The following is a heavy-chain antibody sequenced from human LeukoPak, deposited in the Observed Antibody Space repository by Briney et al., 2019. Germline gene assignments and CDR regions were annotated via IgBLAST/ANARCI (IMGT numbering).Heavy chain of an antibody. CDR3: ARDKQPGDN. CDR1: GGSLSGYH. V-gene: IGHV4-59*01. CDR2: IFYSGDT. D-gene: IGHD7-27*01. J-gene: IGHJ4*02. Sequence: SETLSHTCTVSGGSLSGYHWGWIRQPPGKGLEWIGYIFYSGDTTYNPSLKSRVTISIDTPKNQFSLKMTSATAADTAVYFCARDKQPGDNWGPGTLVTVSS.